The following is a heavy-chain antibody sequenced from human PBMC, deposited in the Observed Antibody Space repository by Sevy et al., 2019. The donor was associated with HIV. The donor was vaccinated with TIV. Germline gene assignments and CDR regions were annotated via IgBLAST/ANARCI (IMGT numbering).Heavy chain of an antibody. D-gene: IGHD2-2*01. V-gene: IGHV1-18*01. CDR3: ARDLKVVPAAMDY. CDR2: ISAYNGNT. Sequence: ASVKVSCKASGYTFTSYGISWVRQAPGQGLEWMGWISAYNGNTNYTLKLQGRVTMTTDTLTSTAYMELRSLRSDDTAVYYCARDLKVVPAAMDYWGQGTLVTVSS. CDR1: GYTFTSYG. J-gene: IGHJ4*02.